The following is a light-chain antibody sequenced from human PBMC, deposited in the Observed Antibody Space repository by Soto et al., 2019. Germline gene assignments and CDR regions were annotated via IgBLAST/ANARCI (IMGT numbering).Light chain of an antibody. CDR3: SAYTTGNTLVV. Sequence: QSALTQPASVSGSPGQSIPISCTGTSSDVGGYNYVSWYQQHPGRAPKLIIYEVSNRPSGVSNRFSGSKSGNTASLAISGLQAEYEDDYYCSAYTTGNTLVVVGGGTQLTVL. J-gene: IGLJ3*02. CDR1: SSDVGGYNY. V-gene: IGLV2-14*01. CDR2: EVS.